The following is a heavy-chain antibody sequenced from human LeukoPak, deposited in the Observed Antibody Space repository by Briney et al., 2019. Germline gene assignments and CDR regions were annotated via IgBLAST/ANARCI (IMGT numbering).Heavy chain of an antibody. V-gene: IGHV3-23*01. J-gene: IGHJ4*02. Sequence: GGSLRLSCAASGFTFSNNVMSWVRQAPGKGLEWVSSISGSGGYTHYADSVKGRFTISRDNSKNTLYLQMNSLRAEDTAVYYCAKRVPAASFDYWGQGTLVTVSS. CDR3: AKRVPAASFDY. CDR2: ISGSGGYT. D-gene: IGHD2-2*01. CDR1: GFTFSNNV.